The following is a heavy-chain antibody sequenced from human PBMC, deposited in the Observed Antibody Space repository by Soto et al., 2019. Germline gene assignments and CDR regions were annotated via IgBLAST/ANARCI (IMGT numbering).Heavy chain of an antibody. CDR1: GGTFSSYT. CDR3: ARDPLGCPGKRFDP. V-gene: IGHV1-69*02. Sequence: QVQLVQSGAEVNKPGSSVKVSCKASGGTFSSYTISWVRQAPGQGLEWMGRIIPILGIANYAQKFQGRVTITADKSTSPAYMELSSVRSEDTAVYYGARDPLGCPGKRFDPWGPGTLVTVSS. J-gene: IGHJ5*02. D-gene: IGHD3-10*02. CDR2: IIPILGIA.